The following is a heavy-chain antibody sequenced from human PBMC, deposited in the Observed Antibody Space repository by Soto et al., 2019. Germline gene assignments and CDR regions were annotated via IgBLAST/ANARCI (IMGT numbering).Heavy chain of an antibody. V-gene: IGHV1-18*01. CDR3: ARVVVAATPGSSDAFEI. J-gene: IGHJ3*02. Sequence: EASVKVSCKASGYTFTSYGISWVRQAPGQGLEWMGWISAYNGNTNYAQKLQGRVTMTTDTSTSTAYMELRSLRSDDTAVYYCARVVVAATPGSSDAFEIWGQGTMVTVSS. CDR2: ISAYNGNT. CDR1: GYTFTSYG. D-gene: IGHD2-15*01.